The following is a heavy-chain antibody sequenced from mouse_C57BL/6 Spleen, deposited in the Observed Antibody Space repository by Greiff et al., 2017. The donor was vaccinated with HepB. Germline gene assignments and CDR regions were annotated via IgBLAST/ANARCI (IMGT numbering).Heavy chain of an antibody. D-gene: IGHD2-4*01. J-gene: IGHJ3*01. V-gene: IGHV3-6*01. CDR3: ATYYDYAWFAY. CDR2: ISYDGSN. CDR1: GYSIPSGYY. Sequence: ESGPGLVKPSQSLSLTCSVTGYSIPSGYYWNWIRQFPGNKLEWMGYISYDGSNNYNPSLKNRISITRDTSKNQFFLKLNSVTTEDTATYYCATYYDYAWFAYWGQGTLVTVSA.